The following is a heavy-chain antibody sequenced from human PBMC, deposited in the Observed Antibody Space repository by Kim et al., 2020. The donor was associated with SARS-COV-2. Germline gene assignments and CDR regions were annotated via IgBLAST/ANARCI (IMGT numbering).Heavy chain of an antibody. CDR2: ISSSSSYI. Sequence: GGSLRLSCAASGFTFSSYSMNWVRQAPGKGLEWVSSISSSSSYIYYADSVKGRFTISRDNAKNSLYLQMNSLRAEDTAVYYCASRRAGVYYFDYWGQGTLVTVSS. D-gene: IGHD3-10*01. J-gene: IGHJ4*02. CDR1: GFTFSSYS. CDR3: ASRRAGVYYFDY. V-gene: IGHV3-21*01.